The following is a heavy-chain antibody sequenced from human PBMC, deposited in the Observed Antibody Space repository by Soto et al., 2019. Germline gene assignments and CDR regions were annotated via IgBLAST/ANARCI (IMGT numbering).Heavy chain of an antibody. J-gene: IGHJ4*02. Sequence: QVQLVQSGAEVKKPGASVKVSCKASGYTFTCYYMHWVRQAPGQVLEWMGWINPNNGGTNYAQKFQGWVTMTRDTSISTAYMELSRLRSDDTAVYYCARGSDSSGWSFDYWGQGTLVTVSS. CDR3: ARGSDSSGWSFDY. V-gene: IGHV1-2*04. D-gene: IGHD6-19*01. CDR2: INPNNGGT. CDR1: GYTFTCYY.